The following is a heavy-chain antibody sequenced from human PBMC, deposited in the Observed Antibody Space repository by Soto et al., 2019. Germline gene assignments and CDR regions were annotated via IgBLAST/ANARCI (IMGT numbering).Heavy chain of an antibody. J-gene: IGHJ6*01. CDR1: GGTFSSYA. CDR3: ARSLEYSSSSRARYYYGMDV. Sequence: SVKVSCKASGGTFSSYAISWVRQAPGQGLEWMGGIIPIFGTANYAQKFQGRVTITADESTSTAYMELSSLRSEDTAVYYCARSLEYSSSSRARYYYGMDVWGQGTTVTVSS. CDR2: IIPIFGTA. V-gene: IGHV1-69*13. D-gene: IGHD6-6*01.